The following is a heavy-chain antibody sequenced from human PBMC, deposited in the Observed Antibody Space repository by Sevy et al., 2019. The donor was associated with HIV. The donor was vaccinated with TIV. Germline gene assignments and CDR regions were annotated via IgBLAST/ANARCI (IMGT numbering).Heavy chain of an antibody. V-gene: IGHV4-39*01. J-gene: IGHJ5*02. CDR3: AGCRSTGSPHH. Sequence: SETLSLTCSVSGASVNSNSYYWVWIRQPPGKGLEWIGNLYFSGRTNYSPSLKRRVAISADTSNNQFSLKMTSVTAADTGVYYCAGCRSTGSPHHWGQGTQVTVSS. D-gene: IGHD1-1*01. CDR2: LYFSGRT. CDR1: GASVNSNSYY.